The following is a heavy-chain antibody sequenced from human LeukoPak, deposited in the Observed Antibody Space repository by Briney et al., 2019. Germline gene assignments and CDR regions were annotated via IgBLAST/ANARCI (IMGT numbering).Heavy chain of an antibody. CDR1: GYSFTSFW. Sequence: GESLKIPCKGSGYSFTSFWIAWVRQMPGKGLEWMGIIYPGDSDTRYSPSFQGQVTISVDKSISTAYLQWSSLKASDTAMYYCARDCGGDCYSAEDAFDIWGQGTMVTVSS. CDR2: IYPGDSDT. D-gene: IGHD2-21*02. CDR3: ARDCGGDCYSAEDAFDI. J-gene: IGHJ3*02. V-gene: IGHV5-51*01.